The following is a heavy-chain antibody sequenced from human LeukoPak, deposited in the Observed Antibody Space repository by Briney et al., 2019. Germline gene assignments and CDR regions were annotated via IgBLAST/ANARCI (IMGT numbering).Heavy chain of an antibody. CDR2: ISHNGVTT. J-gene: IGHJ4*02. V-gene: IGHV3-64D*06. CDR3: VGAYDYLWGTFHHYFDN. D-gene: IGHD3-16*01. CDR1: GFAFNTYA. Sequence: PGGSLRLSCSGSGFAFNTYAMHWVRQAPGERLEYVSGISHNGVTTSYADSVKGRFTISRDNSKNTVYLQMSSLSADDTAVYYCVGAYDYLWGTFHHYFDNWGQGTLVTVSS.